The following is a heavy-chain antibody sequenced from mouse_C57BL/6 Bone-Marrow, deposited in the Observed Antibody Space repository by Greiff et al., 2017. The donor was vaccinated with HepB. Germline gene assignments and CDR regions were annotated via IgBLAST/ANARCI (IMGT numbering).Heavy chain of an antibody. CDR1: GFTFSSYG. D-gene: IGHD1-1*01. V-gene: IGHV5-6*01. CDR3: ARHLYYYGSSYGFAY. CDR2: ISSGGSYT. Sequence: EVKLMESGGDLVKPGGSLKLSCAASGFTFSSYGMSWVRQTPDKRLEWVATISSGGSYTYSPDSVKGRFTISRDNAKNTLYLQMSSLKSEDTAMYYCARHLYYYGSSYGFAYWGQGTLVTVSA. J-gene: IGHJ3*01.